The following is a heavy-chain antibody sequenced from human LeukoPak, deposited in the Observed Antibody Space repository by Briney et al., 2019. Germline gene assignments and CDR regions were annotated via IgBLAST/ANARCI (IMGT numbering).Heavy chain of an antibody. J-gene: IGHJ4*02. CDR1: GGSFSGYY. V-gene: IGHV4-34*01. CDR2: INHSGST. D-gene: IGHD3-10*01. Sequence: SETLSLTCAVYGGSFSGYYWSWIRQPPGKGLEWIGEINHSGSTSYNPSLKSRVTISVDTSKNQFSLKLSSVTAADTAVYYYARGARGYGSGKCYFDYWGQGTLVTVSS. CDR3: ARGARGYGSGKCYFDY.